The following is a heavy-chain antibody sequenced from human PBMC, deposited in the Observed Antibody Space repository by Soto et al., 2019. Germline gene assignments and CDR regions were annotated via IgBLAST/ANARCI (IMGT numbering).Heavy chain of an antibody. CDR1: GGSISSSSYY. V-gene: IGHV4-39*01. Sequence: SETLSLTCTVSGGSISSSSYYWGWIRQPPGKGLEWIGSIYYSGSTYYNPSLKSRVTISVDTSKNQFSLKLSSVTAADTAVYYCARHKGYSSSWYLDHNWFDPWCQGTLVTVSS. CDR2: IYYSGST. CDR3: ARHKGYSSSWYLDHNWFDP. J-gene: IGHJ5*02. D-gene: IGHD6-13*01.